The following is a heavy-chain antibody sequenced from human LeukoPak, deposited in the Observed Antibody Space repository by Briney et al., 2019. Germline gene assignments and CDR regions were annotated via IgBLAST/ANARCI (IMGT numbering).Heavy chain of an antibody. D-gene: IGHD3-10*01. CDR2: IYYSGST. J-gene: IGHJ5*02. CDR3: ARGLWFGELSEQNWFDP. CDR1: GGSISSYY. V-gene: IGHV4-59*01. Sequence: PSETLSLTCTVSGGSISSYYWSWVRQPPGRGLEWVGYIYYSGSTNYNPSLKRRVTISVETSKNQFSLQLSSVTAADTAVYYCARGLWFGELSEQNWFDPWGQGTLVTVSS.